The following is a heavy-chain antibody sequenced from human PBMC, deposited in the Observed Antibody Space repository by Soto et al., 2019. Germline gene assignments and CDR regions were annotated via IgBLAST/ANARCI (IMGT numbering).Heavy chain of an antibody. J-gene: IGHJ6*02. Sequence: ASVKVSCKASGGTFSSYAISWVRQAPGQGLEWMGGIIPIFGTANYAQKFQGRVTITADESTSTAYMELSSLRSEDTAVYYCARDQVQQWLVPGYYYYGMDVWGQGTTVTVSS. CDR1: GGTFSSYA. CDR3: ARDQVQQWLVPGYYYYGMDV. CDR2: IIPIFGTA. V-gene: IGHV1-69*13. D-gene: IGHD6-19*01.